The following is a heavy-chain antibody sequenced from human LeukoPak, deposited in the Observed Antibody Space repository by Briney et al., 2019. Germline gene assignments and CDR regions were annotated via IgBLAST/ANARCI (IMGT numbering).Heavy chain of an antibody. D-gene: IGHD1-26*01. V-gene: IGHV4-61*05. J-gene: IGHJ6*03. CDR3: ARLSVIVGAALEYYYYYMDV. CDR1: GGSISSGGYY. Sequence: SETLSLTCTVSGGSISSGGYYWSWIRQPPGKRLEWVGESNDSGGTNYNPSLKSRVTISADKSKNQVSLKLTSVTAADTAVYYCARLSVIVGAALEYYYYYMDVWGQGTTVTVSS. CDR2: SNDSGGT.